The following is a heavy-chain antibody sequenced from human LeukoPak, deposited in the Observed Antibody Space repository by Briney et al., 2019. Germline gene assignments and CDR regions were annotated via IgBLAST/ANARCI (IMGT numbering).Heavy chain of an antibody. J-gene: IGHJ5*02. CDR2: ISSSSSYI. CDR3: ARGGRYYGSGSYNYPFDP. V-gene: IGHV3-21*01. Sequence: PGGSLRLSCAASGFTFSSYSMNWVRQAPGKGLECVSSISSSSSYIYYADSVKGGFTISRDNAKNSLYLQMNSLRAEDTAVYYFARGGRYYGSGSYNYPFDPWGQGTLVTVSS. CDR1: GFTFSSYS. D-gene: IGHD3-10*01.